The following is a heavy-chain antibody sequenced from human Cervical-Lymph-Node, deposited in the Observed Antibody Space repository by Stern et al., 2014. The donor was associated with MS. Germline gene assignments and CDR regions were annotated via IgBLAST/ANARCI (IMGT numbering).Heavy chain of an antibody. V-gene: IGHV5-51*01. CDR2: IYPGDSDT. CDR3: ASGPDSYGFSY. D-gene: IGHD5-18*01. CDR1: GYSFTTYW. Sequence: EVQLLESGAEVKKPGESLKISCKGSGYSFTTYWIGWVRQMPGKGLEWMGLIYPGDSDTRYSPSFQGQVTMSADKSIRTAYLQWSSLKASDTAMYYCASGPDSYGFSYWGQGTLVTVSP. J-gene: IGHJ4*02.